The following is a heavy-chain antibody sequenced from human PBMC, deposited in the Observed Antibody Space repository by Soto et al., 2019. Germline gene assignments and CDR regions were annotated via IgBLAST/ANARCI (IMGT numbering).Heavy chain of an antibody. CDR3: ARQFIRLGELSSLAY. J-gene: IGHJ4*02. CDR2: IWYDGSNK. D-gene: IGHD3-16*02. Sequence: GGSLRLSCAASGFTFSSYGMHWVRQAPGKGLEWVAVIWYDGSNKYYADSVRGRFTISRDNSKNTLYLQMNSLRAEGTAVYYCARQFIRLGELSSLAYWGQGTLVTVSS. V-gene: IGHV3-33*01. CDR1: GFTFSSYG.